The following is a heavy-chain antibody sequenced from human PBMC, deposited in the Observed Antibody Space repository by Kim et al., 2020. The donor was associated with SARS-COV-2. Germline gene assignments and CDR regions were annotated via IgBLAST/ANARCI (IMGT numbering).Heavy chain of an antibody. V-gene: IGHV1-18*01. Sequence: TNYAQELQGRVTMTTAPSPSTAYMELRSLRSDDTAVYYCARLVATYYGMDVWGQGTTVTVSS. CDR2: T. CDR3: ARLVATYYGMDV. D-gene: IGHD2-8*02. J-gene: IGHJ6*02.